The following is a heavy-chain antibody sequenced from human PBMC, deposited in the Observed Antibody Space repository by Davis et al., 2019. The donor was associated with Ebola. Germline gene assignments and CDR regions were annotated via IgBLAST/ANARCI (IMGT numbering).Heavy chain of an antibody. CDR2: LIPIFRTP. CDR1: GYTFTSYG. D-gene: IGHD1-26*01. V-gene: IGHV1-69*06. Sequence: AASVKVSCKASGYTFTSYGISWVRQAPGQGLEWMGQLIPIFRTPTHAQKFQGRITITADTSTSTAYMELSSLTFEDTAVYYCARGEIVRSEGARPGWFDPWGQGTLVTVSS. J-gene: IGHJ5*02. CDR3: ARGEIVRSEGARPGWFDP.